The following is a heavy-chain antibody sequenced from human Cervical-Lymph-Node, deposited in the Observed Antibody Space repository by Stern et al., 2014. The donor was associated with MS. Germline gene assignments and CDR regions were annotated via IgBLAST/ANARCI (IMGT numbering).Heavy chain of an antibody. CDR2: IDPNRGGA. Sequence: QVQLVQSGAEVKKPGASVQVSCKASGYSFTGYYIHWVRRAPGQGLEWMGRIDPNRGGANYAQRFQGGVTLTRDTSISTTYMELDSLRSDDTAIYYCARQYCSGGKCHSSAYNYNGMDVWGQGTTVTVSS. CDR3: ARQYCSGGKCHSSAYNYNGMDV. J-gene: IGHJ6*02. CDR1: GYSFTGYY. D-gene: IGHD2-15*01. V-gene: IGHV1-2*06.